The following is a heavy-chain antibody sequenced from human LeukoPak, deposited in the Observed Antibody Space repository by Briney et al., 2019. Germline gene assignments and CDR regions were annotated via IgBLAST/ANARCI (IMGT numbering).Heavy chain of an antibody. J-gene: IGHJ3*02. D-gene: IGHD3-22*01. Sequence: GGSLRLSCAASGFTFSSYSMNWVRQAPGKGLEWVSSISSSSSYIYYADSVKGRFTISRDNAKNSLYLQMNSLRAEDTAVYYCARDRGYYYDSSGYSLDAFDIWGQGTMVTVSS. CDR1: GFTFSSYS. CDR3: ARDRGYYYDSSGYSLDAFDI. CDR2: ISSSSSYI. V-gene: IGHV3-21*01.